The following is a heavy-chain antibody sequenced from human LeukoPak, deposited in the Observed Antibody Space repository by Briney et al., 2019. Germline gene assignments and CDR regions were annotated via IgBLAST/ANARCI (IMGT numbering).Heavy chain of an antibody. V-gene: IGHV4-39*01. J-gene: IGHJ4*02. Sequence: SQTLSLTCTVSGGSVSSSSYYWGWIRQPPGKGLEWIGNIYYSGSTYYNPSLKSRVTMSADTSNNQFPLKVHSVTAADTAVYYCARLSKGRFFDYIFDYWGQGTLVTVSS. D-gene: IGHD3-9*01. CDR1: GGSVSSSSYY. CDR2: IYYSGST. CDR3: ARLSKGRFFDYIFDY.